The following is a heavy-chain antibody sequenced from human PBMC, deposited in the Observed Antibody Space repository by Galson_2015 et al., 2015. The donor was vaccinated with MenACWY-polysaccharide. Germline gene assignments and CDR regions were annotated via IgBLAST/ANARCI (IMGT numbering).Heavy chain of an antibody. V-gene: IGHV3-7*01. D-gene: IGHD2-21*02. J-gene: IGHJ5*02. CDR3: VRGRVTLGP. CDR2: IKQDESEK. Sequence: SLRISCAASGFIISGYWMSWVRQAPGKGLEWVANIKQDESEKNYVDTVKGRFTISRDNAKNSLYLQMNSLRAEDTAVYYRVRGRVTLGPWGHGTLVTVSS. CDR1: GFIISGYW.